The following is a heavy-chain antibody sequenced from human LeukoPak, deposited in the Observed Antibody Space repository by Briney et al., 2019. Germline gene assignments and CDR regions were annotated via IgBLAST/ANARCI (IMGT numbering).Heavy chain of an antibody. CDR3: ARVLSCGGDCYSFDQ. V-gene: IGHV4-59*01. J-gene: IGHJ4*02. D-gene: IGHD2-21*02. Sequence: PSGTPSPTRTFSWGSLRYFYWSLIPESPGEGLGWIGNIYYSGSTNYKPSLKSRVTISVDTSQNQFFLKLSSVTAADTAMYYCARVLSCGGDCYSFDQWGQGTLVTVSS. CDR2: IYYSGST. CDR1: WGSLRYFY.